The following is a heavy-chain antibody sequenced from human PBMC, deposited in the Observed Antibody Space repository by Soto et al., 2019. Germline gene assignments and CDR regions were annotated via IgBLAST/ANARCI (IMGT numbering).Heavy chain of an antibody. CDR3: AREGDYYDSSGSVDAFDI. CDR1: GGSISSRSYS. CDR2: IYYSGST. D-gene: IGHD3-22*01. Sequence: SETLYISCTVAGGSISSRSYSYGRVRQPRGKGLEWIGSIYYSGSTYYNPSLKSRITISVDTSKNQFSLNLSSVTAADTAVYYCAREGDYYDSSGSVDAFDIWGQGTMVT. V-gene: IGHV4-39*01. J-gene: IGHJ3*02.